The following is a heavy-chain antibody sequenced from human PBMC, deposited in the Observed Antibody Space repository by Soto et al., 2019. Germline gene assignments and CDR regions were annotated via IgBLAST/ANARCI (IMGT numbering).Heavy chain of an antibody. CDR2: ISYDGSNK. Sequence: GGSLRLSCAASGFTFSSYGMHWVRQAPGKGLDWVALISYDGSNKYYADSVKGRFTISRDNSKNTLYLQMNSLRAEDTAVYYCAKDAGVAAAGTVLSEFDYWGQGTLVTVSS. D-gene: IGHD6-13*01. V-gene: IGHV3-30*18. J-gene: IGHJ4*02. CDR1: GFTFSSYG. CDR3: AKDAGVAAAGTVLSEFDY.